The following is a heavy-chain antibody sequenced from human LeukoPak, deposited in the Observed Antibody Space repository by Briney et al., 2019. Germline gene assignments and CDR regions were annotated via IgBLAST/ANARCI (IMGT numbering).Heavy chain of an antibody. CDR2: ISAYNGNT. J-gene: IGHJ4*02. Sequence: ALVKVSCKASGYTFTSYGISWVRQAPGQGLEWMGWISAYNGNTNYAQKLQGRVTMNTDTSTSTAYMELRSLRSADTAVYYCQSWPHSYYFDYWGQANLVTVSS. CDR1: GYTFTSYG. CDR3: QSWPHSYYFDY. V-gene: IGHV1-18*01.